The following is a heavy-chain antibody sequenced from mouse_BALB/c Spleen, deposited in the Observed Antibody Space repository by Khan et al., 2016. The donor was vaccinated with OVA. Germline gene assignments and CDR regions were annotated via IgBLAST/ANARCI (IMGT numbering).Heavy chain of an antibody. Sequence: VQLQQSGPELVKPGASVKVSCKASGYSFTDYNMFWVKQSHGKSLEWIGYIDPYNGGTIYNQKFTGKATLTVYQAASPAFMNQSRLTYEDSAVFYCARTEYYGSSYYFDYWGQGTTLTVSS. CDR3: ARTEYYGSSYYFDY. D-gene: IGHD1-1*01. CDR2: IDPYNGGT. V-gene: IGHV1S135*01. J-gene: IGHJ2*01. CDR1: GYSFTDYN.